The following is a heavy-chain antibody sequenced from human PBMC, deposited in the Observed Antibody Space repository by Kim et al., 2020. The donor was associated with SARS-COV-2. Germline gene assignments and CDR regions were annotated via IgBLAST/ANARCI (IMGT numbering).Heavy chain of an antibody. Sequence: ASVKVSCKASGYTFTSYAMHWVRQAPGQRLEWMGWINAGNGNTKYSQKFQGRVTITRDTSASTAYMELSSLRSEDTAVYYCARTPLTGLRYFDWFRFWGQGTLVTVSS. CDR2: INAGNGNT. D-gene: IGHD3-9*01. CDR3: ARTPLTGLRYFDWFRF. J-gene: IGHJ4*02. CDR1: GYTFTSYA. V-gene: IGHV1-3*01.